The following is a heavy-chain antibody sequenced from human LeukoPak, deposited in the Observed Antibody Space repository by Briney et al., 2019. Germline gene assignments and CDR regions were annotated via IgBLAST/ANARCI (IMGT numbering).Heavy chain of an antibody. Sequence: GASVRVSCKASGYTFTDYYIHWVRQAPGQGLEWMGLIIPNSGDTFYAEKFQGRVTMTRDTSISTAYMELNSLRSDDTALYYCARRYCSSITCFVDFWGQGTLVTVSS. D-gene: IGHD2-2*01. CDR2: IIPNSGDT. J-gene: IGHJ4*02. CDR1: GYTFTDYY. CDR3: ARRYCSSITCFVDF. V-gene: IGHV1-2*02.